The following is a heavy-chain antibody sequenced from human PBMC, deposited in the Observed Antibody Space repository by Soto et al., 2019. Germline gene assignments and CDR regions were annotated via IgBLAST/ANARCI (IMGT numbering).Heavy chain of an antibody. Sequence: QVQLVQSGAEVKKPGSSVKVSCKASGGTFSSYIISWVRQAPGQGLEWMGRIIPILGIANYAQKFQGRVTXXAXXXXXXXXXXXXXXXXXXXXXXXCAXRXXXXSLSLDDYWGQGTLVTVSS. V-gene: IGHV1-69*02. CDR3: AXRXXXXSLSLDDY. J-gene: IGHJ4*02. CDR2: IIPILGIA. CDR1: GGTFSSYI.